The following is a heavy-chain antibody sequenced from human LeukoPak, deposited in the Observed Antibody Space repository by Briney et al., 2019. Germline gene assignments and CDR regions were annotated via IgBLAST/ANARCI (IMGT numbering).Heavy chain of an antibody. Sequence: PGGSLRLSCAASGFTFSSYWMSWFRQAPGKGLEWVANIKQDGSEKYYVDSVKGRFTISRDNAKNSLYLQMNSLRAEDTAVYYCARDQVASYFDYWGQGTLVTVSS. V-gene: IGHV3-7*01. CDR1: GFTFSSYW. CDR2: IKQDGSEK. CDR3: ARDQVASYFDY. D-gene: IGHD2-15*01. J-gene: IGHJ4*02.